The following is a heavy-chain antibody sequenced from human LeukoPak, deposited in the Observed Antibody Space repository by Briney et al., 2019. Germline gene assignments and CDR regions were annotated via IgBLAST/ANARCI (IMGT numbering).Heavy chain of an antibody. D-gene: IGHD2-2*02. CDR2: ISGSGAST. V-gene: IGHV3-23*01. J-gene: IGHJ4*02. CDR3: AKGSRGYTNYYFDY. Sequence: GGSLRLSCASSGFSFSGYAMIWVRQAPGKGLELVSTISGSGASTFYADSVRGRFITSKDIPSNIVYLQMNSLRAEDTAVYYCAKGSRGYTNYYFDYWGLGTLVTVSS. CDR1: GFSFSGYA.